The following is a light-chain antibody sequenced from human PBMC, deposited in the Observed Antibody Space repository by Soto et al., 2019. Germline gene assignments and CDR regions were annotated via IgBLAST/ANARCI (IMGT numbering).Light chain of an antibody. CDR1: QSVRNL. V-gene: IGKV3-11*01. CDR3: QQRSSWPLT. CDR2: DTS. J-gene: IGKJ4*01. Sequence: EIVLTQSPATLSLSPGERATLSCRASQSVRNLLAWYQQKPGQAPRLLIYDTSNRATGIPARFSGSGSETDFTLSVSSLEPEDFAVYYCQQRSSWPLTFGGGTKVEIK.